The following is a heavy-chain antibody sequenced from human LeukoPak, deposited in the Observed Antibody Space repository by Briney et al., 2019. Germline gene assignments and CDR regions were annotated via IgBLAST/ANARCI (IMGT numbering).Heavy chain of an antibody. J-gene: IGHJ4*02. CDR3: ARIGEYYDFWAIDY. V-gene: IGHV3-21*01. D-gene: IGHD3-3*01. CDR1: GFTFSSYS. CDR2: ISSSSSYI. Sequence: GGSLRLSCAASGFTFSSYSMNWVRQAPGKGLEWVSSISSSSSYIYYVDSVKGRFTISRDNAKNSLYLQMNSLRAEDTAVYYCARIGEYYDFWAIDYWGQGILVTVSS.